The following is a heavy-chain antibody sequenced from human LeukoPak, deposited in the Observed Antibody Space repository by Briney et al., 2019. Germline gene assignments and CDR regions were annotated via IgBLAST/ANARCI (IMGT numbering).Heavy chain of an antibody. Sequence: GGSLRLSCVGSGFTFSSYGMSWVRQAPGKGLEWVANIKQDGSEKNYVDSVKGRFTISRDNARNSLYLQMDSLRGDDTAVYYCARSHLVDVWGQGTTVTVSS. CDR1: GFTFSSYG. CDR2: IKQDGSEK. J-gene: IGHJ6*02. V-gene: IGHV3-7*01. CDR3: ARSHLVDV.